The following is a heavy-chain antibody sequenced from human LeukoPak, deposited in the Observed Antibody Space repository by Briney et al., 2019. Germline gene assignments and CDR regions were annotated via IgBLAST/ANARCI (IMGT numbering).Heavy chain of an antibody. J-gene: IGHJ6*02. CDR1: GGSISSSNW. Sequence: SGTLSLTCAVSGGSISSSNWWSWVRQPPGKGLEWIGEIYHSGSTNYNPSLKSRVTISVDRSKNQFSLKLSSVTAADTAVYYCARAPVLRYFDWLLLSGMDVWGQGTTVTVSS. V-gene: IGHV4-4*02. CDR2: IYHSGST. D-gene: IGHD3-9*01. CDR3: ARAPVLRYFDWLLLSGMDV.